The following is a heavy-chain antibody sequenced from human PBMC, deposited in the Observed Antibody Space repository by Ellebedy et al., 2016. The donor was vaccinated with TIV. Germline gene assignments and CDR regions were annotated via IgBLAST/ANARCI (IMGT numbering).Heavy chain of an antibody. V-gene: IGHV3-11*01. CDR3: ARDLEAHDY. CDR2: ISYSGDLM. CDR1: GFTFSGYY. Sequence: GESLKISCAASGFTFSGYYMSWFRQAPGKGPEWVSYISYSGDLMYYADSVKGRFTTSRDNAENSLYLQMNSLRAEDTAVYYCARDLEAHDYWGQGTLVTVSS. D-gene: IGHD3-3*01. J-gene: IGHJ4*02.